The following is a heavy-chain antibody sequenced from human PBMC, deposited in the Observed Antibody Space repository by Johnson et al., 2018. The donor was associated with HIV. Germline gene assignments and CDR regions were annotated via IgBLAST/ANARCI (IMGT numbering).Heavy chain of an antibody. V-gene: IGHV3-23*04. CDR1: GFTFSSYA. CDR3: AKDWAYSSSWYDEGLAFDI. Sequence: VQLVESGGGLVQPGGSLRLSCAASGFTFSSYAMSWVRQAPGKGLEWVSAISGSGGSTYYADSVKGRFTISRDNYKNTLYLQMNNVRAEDTAVYYCAKDWAYSSSWYDEGLAFDIWGQGTMVTVSS. D-gene: IGHD6-13*01. CDR2: ISGSGGST. J-gene: IGHJ3*02.